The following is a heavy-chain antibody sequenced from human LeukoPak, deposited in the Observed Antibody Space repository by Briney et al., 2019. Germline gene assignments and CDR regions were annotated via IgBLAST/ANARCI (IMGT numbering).Heavy chain of an antibody. V-gene: IGHV1-69*06. CDR3: ARDGGYYGSGSYQY. CDR1: GVTFSSYA. J-gene: IGHJ4*02. CDR2: IIPIFGTA. Sequence: ASVKVSRKASGVTFSSYAISWVRQAPGQGLEWMGGIIPIFGTANYAQNFQGRVTITADKSTSTAYMELSSLRSEDTAVYYCARDGGYYGSGSYQYWGQGTLVTVSS. D-gene: IGHD3-10*01.